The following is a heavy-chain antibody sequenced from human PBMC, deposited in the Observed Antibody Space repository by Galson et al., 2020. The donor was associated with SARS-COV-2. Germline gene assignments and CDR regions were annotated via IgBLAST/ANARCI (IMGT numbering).Heavy chain of an antibody. D-gene: IGHD6-13*01. Sequence: ASETLSLTCTVSGGSVSSSSYYWGWIRQPPGKGLEWIGSIYYSGSTYYNPSLKSRVTISVDTSKNQFSLKLSSVTAADTAVYYCATCIAAAGTPVEFDPWGQGTLVTVSS. CDR3: ATCIAAAGTPVEFDP. CDR2: IYYSGST. CDR1: GGSVSSSSYY. J-gene: IGHJ5*02. V-gene: IGHV4-39*01.